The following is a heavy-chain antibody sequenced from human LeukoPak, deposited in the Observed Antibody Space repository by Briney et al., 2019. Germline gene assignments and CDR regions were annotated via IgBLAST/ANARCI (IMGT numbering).Heavy chain of an antibody. J-gene: IGHJ4*02. CDR1: GFTFSSYA. D-gene: IGHD6-19*01. CDR2: ISYDGSNK. Sequence: GRSLRLSCAASGFTFSSYAMHWVRQAPGKGLEWVAVISYDGSNKYYADSVKGRFTISRDNSKHTLYLQMNSLRAEDTAVYYCARDFGSGWYVTATNYFDYWGQGTLVTVSS. CDR3: ARDFGSGWYVTATNYFDY. V-gene: IGHV3-30-3*01.